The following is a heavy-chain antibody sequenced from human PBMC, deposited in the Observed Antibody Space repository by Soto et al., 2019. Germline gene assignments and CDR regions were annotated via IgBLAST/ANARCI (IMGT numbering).Heavy chain of an antibody. D-gene: IGHD6-13*01. Sequence: SLRLSCAASGFTFSSYAMSWVRQAPGKGLEWVSAISGSGGSTYYADSVKGRFTISRDNSKNTLYLQMNSLRAEDTAVYYCAKLPALYSSSWDWYFDLWGRGTLVTVSS. J-gene: IGHJ2*01. CDR1: GFTFSSYA. CDR3: AKLPALYSSSWDWYFDL. CDR2: ISGSGGST. V-gene: IGHV3-23*01.